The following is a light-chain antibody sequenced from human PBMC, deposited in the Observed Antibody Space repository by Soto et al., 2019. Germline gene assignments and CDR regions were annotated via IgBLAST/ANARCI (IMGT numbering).Light chain of an antibody. Sequence: ETVLTQSPGTLSLSPGERATLSCRASQSVRSSLLAWYQHKPGQTPRLLIYSASSGATGIPDRFSGSGSGTDFTLTITRLEPEDFAVYYCQQYGSPWTFGQGTKVESK. J-gene: IGKJ1*01. V-gene: IGKV3-20*01. CDR2: SAS. CDR3: QQYGSPWT. CDR1: QSVRSSL.